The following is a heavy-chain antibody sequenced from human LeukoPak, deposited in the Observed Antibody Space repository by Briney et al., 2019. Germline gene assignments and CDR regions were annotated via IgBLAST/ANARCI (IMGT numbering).Heavy chain of an antibody. CDR1: GYTFTGYY. CDR2: INPNSGGT. J-gene: IGHJ4*02. Sequence: ASVKVSCKASGYTFTGYYMHWVRQAPGQGLEWMGWINPNSGGTNYAQKFQGRVTMTTDTSTSTAYMELRSLRSDDTAVYYCARDSLHGYFDYWGQGTLVTVSS. V-gene: IGHV1-2*02. CDR3: ARDSLHGYFDY.